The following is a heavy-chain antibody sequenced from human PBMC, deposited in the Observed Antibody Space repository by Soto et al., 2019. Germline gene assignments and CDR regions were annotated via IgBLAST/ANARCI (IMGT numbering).Heavy chain of an antibody. J-gene: IGHJ4*02. D-gene: IGHD3-9*01. Sequence: SETLSLTCTVSGGSMISYYWSWIRQPPGRGLEWIGFIYYAGSTKYNPSLKSRVTISVDTSKNQFSLTVTSVTAADTAVYYCLRFWPPPYSDALTDYTDAFDYWGQGTLVTVSS. CDR3: LRFWPPPYSDALTDYTDAFDY. CDR1: GGSMISYY. CDR2: IYYAGST. V-gene: IGHV4-59*08.